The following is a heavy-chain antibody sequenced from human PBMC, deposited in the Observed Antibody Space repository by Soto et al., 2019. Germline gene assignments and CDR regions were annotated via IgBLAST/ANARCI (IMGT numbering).Heavy chain of an antibody. V-gene: IGHV4-34*10. CDR2: INHSGIT. D-gene: IGHD2-15*01. Sequence: ETLSLTCAVYGGSFRGYFWSWIRQPPGKGLEWIGEINHSGITSYSPSLGSRVTTSVDTPKNQFSLRLRSVTAADTAIYYCARRFCSDSYCSYFDYWGRGTLVTVS. J-gene: IGHJ4*02. CDR3: ARRFCSDSYCSYFDY. CDR1: GGSFRGYF.